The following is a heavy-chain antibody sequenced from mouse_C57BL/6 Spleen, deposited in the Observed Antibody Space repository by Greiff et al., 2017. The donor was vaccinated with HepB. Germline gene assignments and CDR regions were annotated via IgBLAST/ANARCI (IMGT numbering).Heavy chain of an antibody. Sequence: VQLQQSGPELVKPGASVKLSCKASGYAFSSSWMNWVKQRPGKGLEWIGRIDPGDGDTNYNGKFKGKATLTADKSSNTAYMQLSSLTSEGSAVYVCENGGWLPSFDYWGQGTTLTVSS. CDR1: GYAFSSSW. CDR2: IDPGDGDT. D-gene: IGHD2-3*01. CDR3: ENGGWLPSFDY. J-gene: IGHJ2*01. V-gene: IGHV1-82*01.